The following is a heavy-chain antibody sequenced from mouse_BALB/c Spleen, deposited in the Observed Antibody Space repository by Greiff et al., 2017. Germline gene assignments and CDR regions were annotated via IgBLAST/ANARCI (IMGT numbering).Heavy chain of an antibody. V-gene: IGHV1-37*01. CDR2: INPYNGDT. Sequence: EVKLMESGPELVKPGASVKISCKASGYSFTGYFMNWVKQSHGKSLEWIGRINPYNGDTFYNQKFKGKATLTVDKSSSTAHMELLSLTSEDSAVYYCGRERGGPYYFDYWGQGTTLTVSS. J-gene: IGHJ2*01. CDR1: GYSFTGYF. CDR3: GRERGGPYYFDY. D-gene: IGHD3-3*01.